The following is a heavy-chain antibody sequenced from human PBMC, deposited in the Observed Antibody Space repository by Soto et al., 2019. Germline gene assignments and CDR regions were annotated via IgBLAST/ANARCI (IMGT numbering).Heavy chain of an antibody. J-gene: IGHJ4*02. V-gene: IGHV3-30*18. CDR3: AKDRGPAAYPGDYFDY. CDR2: ISYDGSNK. CDR1: GFTFSSYG. D-gene: IGHD2-2*01. Sequence: GGSLRLSCAASGFTFSSYGMHWVRQAPGKGLEWVAVISYDGSNKYYADSVKGRFTISRDNSKNTLYLQMNSLRAEDTAVYYCAKDRGPAAYPGDYFDYWGQGT.